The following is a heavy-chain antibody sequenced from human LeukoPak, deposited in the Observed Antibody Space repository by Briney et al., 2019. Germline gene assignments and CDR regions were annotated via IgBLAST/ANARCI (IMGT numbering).Heavy chain of an antibody. CDR1: GFTFSSYA. Sequence: GGSLRLSCAASGFTFSSYAMHWVRQAPGKGLEYVSAISSNGGSTYYANSVKVRFTISRDNSKSTLYLQMGSLRAEDMAVYYCARGVGYYDFWSGYHDYWGQGTLVTVSS. D-gene: IGHD3-3*01. CDR2: ISSNGGST. J-gene: IGHJ4*02. V-gene: IGHV3-64*01. CDR3: ARGVGYYDFWSGYHDY.